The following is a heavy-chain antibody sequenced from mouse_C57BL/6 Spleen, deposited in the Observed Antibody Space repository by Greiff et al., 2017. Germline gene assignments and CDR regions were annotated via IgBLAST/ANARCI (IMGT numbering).Heavy chain of an antibody. CDR3: ARSGDSSGLYYFDY. CDR1: GYTFTSYW. V-gene: IGHV1-55*01. D-gene: IGHD3-2*02. CDR2: IYPGSGST. Sequence: QVQLQQSGAELVKPGASVKMSCKASGYTFTSYWITWVKQRPGLGLEWIGDIYPGSGSTNYNEKFKSKATLTVDTSSSTAYMQLSSLTSEDSAVYYCARSGDSSGLYYFDYWGQGTTLTVSS. J-gene: IGHJ2*01.